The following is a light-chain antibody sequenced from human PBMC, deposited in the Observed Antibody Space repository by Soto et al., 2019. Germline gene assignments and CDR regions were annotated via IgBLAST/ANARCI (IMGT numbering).Light chain of an antibody. J-gene: IGKJ3*01. CDR2: GAS. Sequence: EIVLTQSPATLSLSPGESVTLTCRASQSVRSSYLAWYQQKPGQAPRLLIYGASSRATGTPDRFSGSGSGTDFTLTISRLEPEDFAVYYCQQYGSSRTFGPGTKVDIK. CDR1: QSVRSSY. V-gene: IGKV3-20*01. CDR3: QQYGSSRT.